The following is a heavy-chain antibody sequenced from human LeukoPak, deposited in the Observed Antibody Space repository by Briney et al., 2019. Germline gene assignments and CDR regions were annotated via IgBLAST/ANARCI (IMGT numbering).Heavy chain of an antibody. J-gene: IGHJ4*02. D-gene: IGHD6-19*01. V-gene: IGHV4-34*01. CDR2: INYSGST. CDR3: AGDFGQWLVENYFDY. Sequence: KPSETLSLTCAVYGGYFSGNHWSWIRQPPGRGLEWIGDINYSGSTNYNPSLKSRVTISADTSKNQFSLRLSSVTAADTAVYYCAGDFGQWLVENYFDYWGQGTLVTVSS. CDR1: GGYFSGNH.